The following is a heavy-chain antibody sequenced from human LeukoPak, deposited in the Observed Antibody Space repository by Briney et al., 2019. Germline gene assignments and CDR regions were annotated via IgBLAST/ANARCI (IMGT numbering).Heavy chain of an antibody. J-gene: IGHJ4*02. D-gene: IGHD2/OR15-2a*01. CDR1: GNYW. V-gene: IGHV3-74*01. CDR3: VGFYETY. CDR2: INSDGSWT. Sequence: GGSLRLSCAASGNYWMHWVRQVPGKGLVWVSHINSDGSWTSYADSVKGRFTISKDNAKNTVYLQMNSLRAEDTAVYYCVGFYETYWGRGTLVTVSS.